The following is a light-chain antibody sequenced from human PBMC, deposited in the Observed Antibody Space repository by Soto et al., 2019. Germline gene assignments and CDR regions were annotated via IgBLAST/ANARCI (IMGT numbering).Light chain of an antibody. CDR2: DTS. J-gene: IGKJ3*01. CDR3: QQRSSRATFA. Sequence: ESVLTQSPATLSLSPGERATLSCRASQSIGSYLAWYQQKPGQAPRLLIYDTSNRATGIPARFSGSGSGTDFTLTISSLEPEDFAVYYCQQRSSRATFAFGPGTKLDIK. V-gene: IGKV3-11*01. CDR1: QSIGSY.